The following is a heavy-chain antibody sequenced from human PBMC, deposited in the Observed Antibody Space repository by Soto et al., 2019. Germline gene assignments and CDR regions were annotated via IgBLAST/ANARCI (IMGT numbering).Heavy chain of an antibody. CDR1: GFTFSTYG. Sequence: QVQLVESGGGVVQPGRSLRLSCAASGFTFSTYGMHWVRQAPGKGLEWVALIWFDGSDKYYADSVKGRFTISRDNSKNSLHLQMNSLRAEDTAVYYCAWLHCSSSSCYSVGAFDIRGQGTMVTVSS. CDR2: IWFDGSDK. J-gene: IGHJ3*02. V-gene: IGHV3-33*01. D-gene: IGHD2-2*01. CDR3: AWLHCSSSSCYSVGAFDI.